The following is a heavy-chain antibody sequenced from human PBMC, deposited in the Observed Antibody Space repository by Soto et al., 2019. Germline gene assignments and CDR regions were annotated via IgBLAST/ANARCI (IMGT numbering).Heavy chain of an antibody. Sequence: QVQLVQSGAEVKKPGSSVKVSCKASGGTFSSYTISWVRQAPGQGLEWMGRIIPILGIANYAQKFQGRVTITADKSTSTAYMEVSSLRSEDTAVYYCARDGDGDWRFDYWGQGTLVTVSS. D-gene: IGHD4-17*01. CDR3: ARDGDGDWRFDY. V-gene: IGHV1-69*08. CDR1: GGTFSSYT. CDR2: IIPILGIA. J-gene: IGHJ4*02.